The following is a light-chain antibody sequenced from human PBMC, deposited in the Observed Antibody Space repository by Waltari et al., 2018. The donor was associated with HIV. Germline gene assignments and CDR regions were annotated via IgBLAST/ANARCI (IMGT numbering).Light chain of an antibody. CDR1: SSDVGSYNL. J-gene: IGLJ1*01. V-gene: IGLV2-23*01. CDR2: EGS. CDR3: CSYTGSSTRRPYV. Sequence: QSALTQPASVSGSPGQSTTISCTGTSSDVGSYNLVPWYQQHPGKAPKVMIYEGSKRPSGVSNRFSGSKSGNTASLTISGLQAEDEADYYCCSYTGSSTRRPYVFGTGTKVTVL.